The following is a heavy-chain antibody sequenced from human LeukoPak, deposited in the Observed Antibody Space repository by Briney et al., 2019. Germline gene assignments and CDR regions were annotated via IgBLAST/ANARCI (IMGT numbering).Heavy chain of an antibody. CDR3: ARSIAARH. J-gene: IGHJ4*02. CDR1: GGSISSYC. D-gene: IGHD6-6*01. CDR2: IYYSGST. Sequence: SETLSLTCTVSGGSISSYCWSWIRQPPGKGLEWIGYIYYSGSTNYNPSLKSRVTISVDTSKNQFSLKLSSVTAADTAVYYCARSIAARHWGQGTLVTVSS. V-gene: IGHV4-59*08.